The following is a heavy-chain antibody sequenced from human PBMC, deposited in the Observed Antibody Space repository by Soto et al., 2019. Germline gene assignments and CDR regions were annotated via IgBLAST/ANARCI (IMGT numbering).Heavy chain of an antibody. D-gene: IGHD6-13*01. CDR2: INHSGST. CDR3: ARLRPLYSRSWREDYVEF. J-gene: IGHJ4*02. V-gene: IGHV4-34*01. CDR1: GGSFSGYY. Sequence: PSETLSLTCAVYGGSFSGYYWSWIRQPPGKGLEWIGEINHSGSTNYNPSLKSRVTISVDTSKNQVSLKLSSVTAADTAMYYCARLRPLYSRSWREDYVEFWGQGTLVTVSS.